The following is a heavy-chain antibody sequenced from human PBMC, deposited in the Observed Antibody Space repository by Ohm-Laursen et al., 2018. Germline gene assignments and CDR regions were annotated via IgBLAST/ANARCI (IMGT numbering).Heavy chain of an antibody. Sequence: SDTLSLTCTVSGASVSSSSSQWDWIRQSPGKGLEWIGTIYYRGTTHYNPSLQSRVTMSVDTSKNQFSLDLRSVTAADTALYYCARRRDDSSGYHFFDYWGRGILVTVSS. D-gene: IGHD3-22*01. J-gene: IGHJ4*02. CDR2: IYYRGTT. V-gene: IGHV4-39*01. CDR3: ARRRDDSSGYHFFDY. CDR1: GASVSSSSSQ.